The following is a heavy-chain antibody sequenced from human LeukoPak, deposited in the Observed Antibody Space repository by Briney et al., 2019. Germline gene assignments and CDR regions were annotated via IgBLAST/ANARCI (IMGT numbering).Heavy chain of an antibody. CDR2: IYYSGGT. D-gene: IGHD6-19*01. Sequence: SETLSLTCTVSGGSISSYYWSWIRQPPGRGLEWIGYIYYSGGTNYNPSLKSRVTISVDTSKNQFSLKLSSVAAADTAVYYCARAVALEIDAFDIWGQGTMVTVSS. V-gene: IGHV4-59*01. J-gene: IGHJ3*02. CDR3: ARAVALEIDAFDI. CDR1: GGSISSYY.